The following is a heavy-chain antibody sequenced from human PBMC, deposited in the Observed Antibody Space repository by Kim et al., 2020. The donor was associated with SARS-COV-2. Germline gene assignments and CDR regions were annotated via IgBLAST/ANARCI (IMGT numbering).Heavy chain of an antibody. CDR3: TREVVATTLEDY. V-gene: IGHV1-46*01. CDR2: IYPRGGST. Sequence: ASVKVSCKASGYTFTSYYIHWVRQAPGQGLEWMGIIYPRGGSTSYAQKFQGRVTMTRDTSTSTVYMELSSLRSEDTAVYYCTREVVATTLEDYWDQGTLVTVSS. D-gene: IGHD5-12*01. CDR1: GYTFTSYY. J-gene: IGHJ4*02.